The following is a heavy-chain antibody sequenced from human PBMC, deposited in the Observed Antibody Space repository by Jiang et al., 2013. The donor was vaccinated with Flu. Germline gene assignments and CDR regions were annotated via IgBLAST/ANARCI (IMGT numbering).Heavy chain of an antibody. CDR2: INTNTGNP. Sequence: QSGSELKKPGASVMVSCKASGYTLTTYAMNWVRQAPGRGLEWMGWINTNTGNPKYAQGFTGRFVFSLDTSVSTAYLQISGLQAEDTGVYYCARGGRAGSTGWYGYFEYWGQGTLVTVSS. V-gene: IGHV7-4-1*02. J-gene: IGHJ4*02. CDR3: ARGGRAGSTGWYGYFEY. CDR1: GYTLTTYA. D-gene: IGHD6-19*01.